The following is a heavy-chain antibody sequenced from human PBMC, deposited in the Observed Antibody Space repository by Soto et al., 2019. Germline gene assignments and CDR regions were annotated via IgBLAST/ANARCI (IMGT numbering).Heavy chain of an antibody. J-gene: IGHJ6*02. V-gene: IGHV3-21*01. CDR1: GFTFSSYS. D-gene: IGHD3-22*01. CDR3: ARGWYYDSSAYYYDYYYYGMDV. CDR2: ISSSSSYI. Sequence: GGSLRLSCAASGFTFSSYSMNWVRQAPGKGLEWVSSISSSSSYIYYADSVKGRFTISRDNAKNSLYLQMNSLRAEDTAVYYCARGWYYDSSAYYYDYYYYGMDVWGQGTTVTVSS.